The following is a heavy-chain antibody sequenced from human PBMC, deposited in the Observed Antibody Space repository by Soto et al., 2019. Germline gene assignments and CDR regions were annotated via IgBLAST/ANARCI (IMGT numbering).Heavy chain of an antibody. Sequence: QLQLQESGSGLVEPSQTLSLTGAVSGGSISSGGYSWRWIRQPPGKGLEWIGYIYHSGSTYYNPSLKRRVTITVDRTKNQYSLKLSSVTAADTAVYYCAAGGGLPRYYWGQGTLVTVSS. CDR1: GGSISSGGYS. CDR3: AAGGGLPRYY. V-gene: IGHV4-30-2*01. CDR2: IYHSGST. J-gene: IGHJ4*02. D-gene: IGHD5-12*01.